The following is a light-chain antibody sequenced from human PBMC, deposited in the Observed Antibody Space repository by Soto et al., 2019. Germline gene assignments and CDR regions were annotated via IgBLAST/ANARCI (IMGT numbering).Light chain of an antibody. V-gene: IGKV1-5*01. CDR1: QSISTW. CDR2: DAS. Sequence: DIQMTQSPSTLSASVRDRFTITCVSSQSISTWLAWYQQKPGKAPKLLIYDASSLESGVPSRFSGSGSGTEFTLTISSLQSEDFAVYYCQQYTNWPPNTFGQGTRLEIK. CDR3: QQYTNWPPNT. J-gene: IGKJ5*01.